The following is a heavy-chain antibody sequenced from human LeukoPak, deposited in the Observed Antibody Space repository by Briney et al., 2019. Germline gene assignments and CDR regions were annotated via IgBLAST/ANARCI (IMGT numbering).Heavy chain of an antibody. CDR3: ARDVGCSSTSCYVDAFDI. V-gene: IGHV1-46*01. J-gene: IGHJ3*02. CDR1: GYTFTSYY. Sequence: ASVKVSCKASGYTFTSYYMHWARQAPGQGLEWMGIINPSGGSTSYAQKFQGRVTMTRDTSTSTAYMELSSLRSEDTAVYYCARDVGCSSTSCYVDAFDIWGQGTMVTVSS. CDR2: INPSGGST. D-gene: IGHD2-2*01.